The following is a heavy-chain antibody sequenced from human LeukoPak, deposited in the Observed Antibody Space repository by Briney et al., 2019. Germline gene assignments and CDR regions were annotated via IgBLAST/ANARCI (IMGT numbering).Heavy chain of an antibody. Sequence: SETLSLTCSVSGGSINSDYWNWIRQPPGKGLEWIGYIYHSGSTNYNPSLKSRVTISIDKSKEQFSLKLISVAAADTAIYYCARVGGMTTINNAAFDIWGQGTMVTVSS. CDR2: IYHSGST. V-gene: IGHV4-59*01. CDR3: ARVGGMTTINNAAFDI. D-gene: IGHD5-24*01. CDR1: GGSINSDY. J-gene: IGHJ3*02.